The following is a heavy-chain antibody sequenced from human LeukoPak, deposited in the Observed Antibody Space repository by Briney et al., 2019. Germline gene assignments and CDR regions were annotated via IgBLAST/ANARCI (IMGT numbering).Heavy chain of an antibody. J-gene: IGHJ5*02. CDR1: GYTFTNYA. V-gene: IGHV1-8*03. D-gene: IGHD2-2*01. CDR3: ARESSYCSNTTCYSSGFDP. Sequence: ASVKVSCKASGYTFTNYAMNWVRQAPGQGLEWMGWMTPKSGDTGFAQNFQGRVTFTRDTSIGTAYLELSGLTSEDTAVYYCARESSYCSNTTCYSSGFDPWGHGTLVTVSS. CDR2: MTPKSGDT.